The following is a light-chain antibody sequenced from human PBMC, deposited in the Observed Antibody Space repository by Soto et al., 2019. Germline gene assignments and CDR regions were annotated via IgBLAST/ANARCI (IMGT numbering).Light chain of an antibody. CDR3: QQYGSSPQT. Sequence: EIVLTQSPGTLSLSPGERATLSCRASQRVRSSYLAWYQQKPGQAPRLLIYGASSRATGIPDRFSGSGSGTDFTLTISRLEPEDFVVYYCQQYGSSPQTFGQGTKVEIK. J-gene: IGKJ1*01. CDR2: GAS. CDR1: QRVRSSY. V-gene: IGKV3-20*01.